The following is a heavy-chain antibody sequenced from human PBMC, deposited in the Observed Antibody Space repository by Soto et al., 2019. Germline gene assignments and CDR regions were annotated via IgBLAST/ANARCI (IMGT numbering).Heavy chain of an antibody. J-gene: IGHJ6*03. V-gene: IGHV4-39*01. Sequence: QLQLQESGPGLVKPSETLSLTCTVSGGSIRSSRYYWGWIRQPPEKGLEWIASIYYSGSTYYNPSLKSRVTISVDTSKNQFSLKLSSVTAADTAVYYCARQDEIMISNRGHYYMDVWGKGTTVTVSS. CDR2: IYYSGST. CDR3: ARQDEIMISNRGHYYMDV. CDR1: GGSIRSSRYY. D-gene: IGHD3-16*01.